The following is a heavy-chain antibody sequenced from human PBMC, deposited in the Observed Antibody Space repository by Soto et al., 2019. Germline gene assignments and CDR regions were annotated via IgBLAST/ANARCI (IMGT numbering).Heavy chain of an antibody. Sequence: PGGSLRLSCAASGFTFSTYWMNWVRQAPGKGLEWVANIKQDGSEKFYVGSVRGRFTISIDNAKNTMYLQMNSLRAEDTAVYYAAKDDSPYYYDSSGYSINWFDPWGQGTLVTVSS. V-gene: IGHV3-7*03. CDR3: AKDDSPYYYDSSGYSINWFDP. CDR2: IKQDGSEK. D-gene: IGHD3-22*01. CDR1: GFTFSTYW. J-gene: IGHJ5*02.